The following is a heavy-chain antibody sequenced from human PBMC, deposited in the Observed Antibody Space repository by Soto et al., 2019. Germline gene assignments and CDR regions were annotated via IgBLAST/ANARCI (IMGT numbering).Heavy chain of an antibody. CDR1: GFTFSSYS. Sequence: EVQLVESGGGLVKPGGSLRLSCAASGFTFSSYSVNWVRQAPGKGLEWVSSISSSSSYIYYADSVKGRFTISRDNAKNSLYLQMNSLRAEDTAVYYCARRELNWNYEDLPDWFDPWGQGTLVTVSS. J-gene: IGHJ5*02. V-gene: IGHV3-21*01. CDR3: ARRELNWNYEDLPDWFDP. CDR2: ISSSSSYI. D-gene: IGHD1-7*01.